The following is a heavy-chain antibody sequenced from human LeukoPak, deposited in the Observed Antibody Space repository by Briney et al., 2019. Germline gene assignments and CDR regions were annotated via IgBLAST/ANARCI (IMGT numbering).Heavy chain of an antibody. J-gene: IGHJ4*02. CDR1: GYSFTNYG. CDR3: ARDNEIAAAGTSHYFDY. CDR2: VSAYNGDT. V-gene: IGHV1-18*01. D-gene: IGHD6-13*01. Sequence: APVKVSCKASGYSFTNYGITWVRQAPGQGLEWMGWVSAYNGDTVYAQKFQGRVTMTTDTSTSTAYMELRSLRSDDSAVYYCARDNEIAAAGTSHYFDYWGQGTLVTVSS.